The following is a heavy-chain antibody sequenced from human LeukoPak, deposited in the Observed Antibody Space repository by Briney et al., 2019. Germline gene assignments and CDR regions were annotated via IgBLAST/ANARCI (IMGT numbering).Heavy chain of an antibody. V-gene: IGHV3-7*04. D-gene: IGHD3-16*01. Sequence: PGGSLRLSCAASGFPFSGYWMTWVRQAPGRGLEWVATIKEDGSEAYFGDSVKGRFAISRDNAKNSLYLQMNSLRGEDTAVYYCARGGANRFDYRGQGTLVTVSS. CDR1: GFPFSGYW. CDR3: ARGGANRFDY. CDR2: IKEDGSEA. J-gene: IGHJ4*02.